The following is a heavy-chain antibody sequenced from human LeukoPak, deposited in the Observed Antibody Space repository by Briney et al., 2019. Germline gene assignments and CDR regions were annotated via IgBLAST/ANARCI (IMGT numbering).Heavy chain of an antibody. J-gene: IGHJ4*02. CDR1: GGSIRSYY. Sequence: SETLSLTCNVSGGSIRSYYWSWIRQSPGKGLEWVGYIYYSGSTKYNPSLKSRVTLSLDTSKNQFSLKLNSVTAADTAVYYCARGRDGYNFLNRGEYYYFDYWGQGTLVTVSS. CDR2: IYYSGST. V-gene: IGHV4-59*08. D-gene: IGHD5-24*01. CDR3: ARGRDGYNFLNRGEYYYFDY.